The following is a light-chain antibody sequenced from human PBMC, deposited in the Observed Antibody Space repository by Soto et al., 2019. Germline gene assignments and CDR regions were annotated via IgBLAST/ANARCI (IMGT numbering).Light chain of an antibody. CDR2: AAS. J-gene: IGKJ5*01. V-gene: IGKV1-9*01. CDR3: QQLLSYPIT. CDR1: QGISSY. Sequence: DIQLTQSASFMSASVGHRVTITCRASQGISSYLAWYQQKPGKAPKILIYAASTLQSGVPLRFSGSGSGTSFTLTISSLQNEDFATYDCQQLLSYPITFGQGTRLEIK.